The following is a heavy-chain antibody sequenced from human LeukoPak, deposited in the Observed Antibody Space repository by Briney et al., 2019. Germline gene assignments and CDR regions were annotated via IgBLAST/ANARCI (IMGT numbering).Heavy chain of an antibody. CDR3: ARGGYYDSSGYVDY. D-gene: IGHD3-22*01. Sequence: SETLSLTCAVYGGSFSGYYWSWIRQPPGKVLEWIGEINHSGSTNYNPSLKSRVTISVDTSKNQFSPKLSSVTAADTAVYYCARGGYYDSSGYVDYWGQGTLVTVSS. CDR1: GGSFSGYY. V-gene: IGHV4-34*01. CDR2: INHSGST. J-gene: IGHJ4*02.